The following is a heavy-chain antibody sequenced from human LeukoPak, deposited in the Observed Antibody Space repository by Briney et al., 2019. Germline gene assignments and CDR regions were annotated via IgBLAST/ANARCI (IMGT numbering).Heavy chain of an antibody. Sequence: GGSLRLSCAASGFTFSSYAMSWVRQAPGKGLDWLSAISGSGGSTYYADSVKGRFTISRDNSKNTLYLQMNSLRAEDTAVYYCAKEGVAVAGTEYYFDYWGQGTLVTVSS. D-gene: IGHD6-19*01. CDR2: ISGSGGST. CDR3: AKEGVAVAGTEYYFDY. J-gene: IGHJ4*02. V-gene: IGHV3-23*01. CDR1: GFTFSSYA.